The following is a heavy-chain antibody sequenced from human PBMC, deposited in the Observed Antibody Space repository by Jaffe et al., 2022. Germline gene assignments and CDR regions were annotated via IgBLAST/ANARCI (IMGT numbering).Heavy chain of an antibody. Sequence: EVQLLESGGGLAQPGGSLRLSCAASGFTFSNYAMSWVRQTPGRGLEWVSSISGNGATIYYADSVKGRFTISRENSKNTLYLQMNSLRAEDAAVYYCAKDFGITRISVKGDFDSWGLGTLLTVSS. CDR3: AKDFGITRISVKGDFDS. J-gene: IGHJ4*02. D-gene: IGHD1-20*01. CDR1: GFTFSNYA. CDR2: ISGNGATI. V-gene: IGHV3-23*01.